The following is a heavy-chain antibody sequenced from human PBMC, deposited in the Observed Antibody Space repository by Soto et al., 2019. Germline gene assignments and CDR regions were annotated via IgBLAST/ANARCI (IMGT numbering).Heavy chain of an antibody. J-gene: IGHJ4*02. D-gene: IGHD6-13*01. Sequence: VQLVESGGGLVQPGGSLRLSCAASGFTFSNYWMHWVRQAPGKGLEWVANINEDGSKIYYVDSVKGRFTISRDNAKNSLLLQMSSLRSEDTAVYYCARAIAAAGAFWGQGILVTVS. CDR2: INEDGSKI. V-gene: IGHV3-7*01. CDR1: GFTFSNYW. CDR3: ARAIAAAGAF.